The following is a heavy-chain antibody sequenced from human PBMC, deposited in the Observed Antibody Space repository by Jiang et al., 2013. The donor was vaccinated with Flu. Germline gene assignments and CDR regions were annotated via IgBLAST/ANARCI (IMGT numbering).Heavy chain of an antibody. V-gene: IGHV1-18*01. D-gene: IGHD3-22*01. Sequence: GAEVKKPGASVKVSCKTSGYTLTSHGISWVRQAPGQGLEWMGWISGYNGNTNHAQKFQGRVTMTTDTSTSTVYMELRSLRSDDTAVYYCARGYYDSRGYWHAFDFWGQGTMVTVSS. CDR1: GYTLTSHG. CDR3: ARGYYDSRGYWHAFDF. CDR2: ISGYNGNT. J-gene: IGHJ3*01.